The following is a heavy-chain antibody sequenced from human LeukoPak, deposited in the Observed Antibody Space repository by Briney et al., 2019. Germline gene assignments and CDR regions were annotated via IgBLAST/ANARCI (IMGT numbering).Heavy chain of an antibody. CDR1: GGSISSGSYY. CDR2: IYTSGST. V-gene: IGHV4-61*02. Sequence: SQTLSLTCTVSGGSISSGSYYWSWIRQPAGKGLEWIGRIYTSGSTNYNPSLKSRVTISVDTSKNQFSLKLSSVTAADTAVYYCARDYYYDSSGYTNWFDPWGQGTLVTVSS. D-gene: IGHD3-22*01. CDR3: ARDYYYDSSGYTNWFDP. J-gene: IGHJ5*02.